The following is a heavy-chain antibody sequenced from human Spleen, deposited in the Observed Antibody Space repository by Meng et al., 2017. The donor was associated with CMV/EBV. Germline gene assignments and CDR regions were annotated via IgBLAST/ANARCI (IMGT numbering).Heavy chain of an antibody. CDR2: IYYSGST. V-gene: IGHV4-61*01. CDR1: GGSVTSGSHF. D-gene: IGHD4-17*01. Sequence: GSLRLSCTVSGGSVTSGSHFWNWIRQPPGKGLEWIGYIYYSGSTHYNPSFKSRLTISIDTSKNQLSLNLRSVTAADTATYYCARDVDSGDSLYYYAMDVWGQGTTVTVSS. CDR3: ARDVDSGDSLYYYAMDV. J-gene: IGHJ6*02.